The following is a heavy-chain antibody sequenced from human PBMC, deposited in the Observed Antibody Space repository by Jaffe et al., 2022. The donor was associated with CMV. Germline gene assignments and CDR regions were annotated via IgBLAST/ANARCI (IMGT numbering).Heavy chain of an antibody. CDR1: GFTFSSHA. V-gene: IGHV3-64*07. CDR3: AREGEEWELLTPPDV. J-gene: IGHJ6*04. Sequence: EVQLVESGGGLVQPGGSLRLSCAASGFTFSSHAMHWVRQAPGKGLEYVSGISSNGDGTHYADSVKGRFTISRDNSKNTLYLQMGSLRTEDMAVYYCAREGEEWELLTPPDVWGKGTTVTVSS. D-gene: IGHD1-26*01. CDR2: ISSNGDGT.